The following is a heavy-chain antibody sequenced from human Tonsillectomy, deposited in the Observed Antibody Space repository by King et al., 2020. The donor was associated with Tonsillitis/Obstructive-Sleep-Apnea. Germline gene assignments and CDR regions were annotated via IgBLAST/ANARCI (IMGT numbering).Heavy chain of an antibody. CDR2: INVDGSST. CDR1: GFSFSSYW. D-gene: IGHD3-16*01. J-gene: IGHJ3*01. CDR3: TFGGGMPIDAFDF. Sequence: VQLVESGGDLVQPGGSLRLSCAASGFSFSSYWMHWVRQAPGKGLMWVSRINVDGSSTSYADSVKGRFTISRDNAKNTLYLQLNSLRAEDAAVYYCTFGGGMPIDAFDFWGQGTMVTVSS. V-gene: IGHV3-74*01.